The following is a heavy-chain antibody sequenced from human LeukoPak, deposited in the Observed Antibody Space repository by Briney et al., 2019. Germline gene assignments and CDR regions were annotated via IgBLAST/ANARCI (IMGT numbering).Heavy chain of an antibody. J-gene: IGHJ4*02. CDR1: GGTFSSYA. CDR2: IDPNSGDT. Sequence: GASVKVSCKASGGTFSSYAISWVRQAPGQGLEWMGWIDPNSGDTKYAQKFQGRVTMTRDTSISTAYMELSRLRSDDTAVYYCASDHTRLAAREFWGQGTLVTVSS. CDR3: ASDHTRLAAREF. V-gene: IGHV1-2*02. D-gene: IGHD6-6*01.